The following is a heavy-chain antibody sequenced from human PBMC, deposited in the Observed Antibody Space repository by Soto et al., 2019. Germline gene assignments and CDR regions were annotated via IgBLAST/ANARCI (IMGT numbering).Heavy chain of an antibody. D-gene: IGHD2-2*01. J-gene: IGHJ3*02. CDR1: GGTFSRYS. V-gene: IGHV1-69*13. CDR2: IIPIFGTA. Sequence: SVKVSCKASGGTFSRYSISWVRQAPGQGLEWMGGIIPIFGTANYAQKFQGRVTITADESTSTAYMELSSLRSEDTAVYYCARAPVVPAANAFDIWGQGTMVTVSS. CDR3: ARAPVVPAANAFDI.